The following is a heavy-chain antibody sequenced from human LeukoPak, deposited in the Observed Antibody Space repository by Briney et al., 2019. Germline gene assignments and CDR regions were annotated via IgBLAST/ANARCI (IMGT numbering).Heavy chain of an antibody. CDR2: ISAYNGNT. D-gene: IGHD2-2*02. V-gene: IGHV1-18*01. Sequence: ASVKVPCKASGYTFTSYGISWVRQAPGQGLEWMGWISAYNGNTNYAQKLQGRVTMTTDTSTSTAYMELRSLRSDDTAVYYCARVGGLCSSTSCYKLRILDYWGQGTLVTVSS. J-gene: IGHJ4*02. CDR3: ARVGGLCSSTSCYKLRILDY. CDR1: GYTFTSYG.